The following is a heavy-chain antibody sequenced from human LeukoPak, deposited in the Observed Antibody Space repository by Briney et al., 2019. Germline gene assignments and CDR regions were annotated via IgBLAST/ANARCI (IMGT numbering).Heavy chain of an antibody. V-gene: IGHV3-30*04. D-gene: IGHD3-16*02. J-gene: IGHJ4*02. Sequence: GGSLRLSCAASGFTFSNYAMHWVRQAPDKGLEWVAVVSYDGSNKYYADSVKGRFTVSRDNSKNTLYPQMNSLRAEDTAVSYCAIGDSLGELSSSFEYWGQGTLVTVSS. CDR3: AIGDSLGELSSSFEY. CDR1: GFTFSNYA. CDR2: VSYDGSNK.